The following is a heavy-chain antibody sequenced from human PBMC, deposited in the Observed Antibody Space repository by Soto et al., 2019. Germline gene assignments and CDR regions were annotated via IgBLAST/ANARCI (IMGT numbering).Heavy chain of an antibody. CDR2: INPNSGGT. V-gene: IGHV1-2*04. J-gene: IGHJ6*02. CDR3: AKDGTAAGIHYYGMDV. Sequence: ASVKVSCKASGYTFTGYYMHWVRQAPGQGLEWMGWINPNSGGTNYAQKFQGWVTMTRDTSISTAYMELNSLRAEDTGVYYCAKDGTAAGIHYYGMDVWGQGTTVTVSS. D-gene: IGHD6-13*01. CDR1: GYTFTGYY.